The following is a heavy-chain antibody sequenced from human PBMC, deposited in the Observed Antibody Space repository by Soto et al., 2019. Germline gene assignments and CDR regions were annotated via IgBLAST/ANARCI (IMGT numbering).Heavy chain of an antibody. J-gene: IGHJ6*02. Sequence: SETLSLTCTVSGGSILNGCHYWTWIRQHPGKGLEWIGRIFFSGNTHYNPALKSRLTFSLDTAKNQFSLKLTSVTAADTAIYSCARHNYGCSLDVWGPVTTVTVSS. V-gene: IGHV4-31*03. CDR2: IFFSGNT. D-gene: IGHD4-17*01. CDR3: ARHNYGCSLDV. CDR1: GGSILNGCHY.